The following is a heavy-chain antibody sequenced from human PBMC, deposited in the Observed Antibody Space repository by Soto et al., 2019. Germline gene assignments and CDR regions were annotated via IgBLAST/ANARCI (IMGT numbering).Heavy chain of an antibody. CDR2: INPNSGGT. Sequence: ASVKVSCKASGYTFTGYYMHWVRQAPGQGLEWMGWINPNSGGTNYAQKFQGRVTMTRDTSISTAYMELSRLRSDDTAVYYCARDHGLYYDSSGYYYFDYWGQGTLVTVSS. D-gene: IGHD3-22*01. J-gene: IGHJ4*02. V-gene: IGHV1-2*02. CDR1: GYTFTGYY. CDR3: ARDHGLYYDSSGYYYFDY.